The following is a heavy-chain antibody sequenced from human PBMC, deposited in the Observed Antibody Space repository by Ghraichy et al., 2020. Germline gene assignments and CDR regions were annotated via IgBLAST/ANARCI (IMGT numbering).Heavy chain of an antibody. CDR2: IYYSGST. CDR1: GGSISSYY. J-gene: IGHJ2*01. V-gene: IGHV4-59*01. Sequence: SEPLSLTCTVSGGSISSYYWSWIRQPPGKGLEWIGYIYYSGSTNYNPSLKSRVTISVDTSKNQFSLKLSTGTAADTAVYYCARTLPGIAVAGYWYFDLWGRGTLVTVSS. CDR3: ARTLPGIAVAGYWYFDL. D-gene: IGHD6-19*01.